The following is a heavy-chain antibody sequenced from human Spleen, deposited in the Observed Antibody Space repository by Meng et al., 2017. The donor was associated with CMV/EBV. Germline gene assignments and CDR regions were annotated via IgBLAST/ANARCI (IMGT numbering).Heavy chain of an antibody. V-gene: IGHV4-34*01. CDR1: GGSFIGYY. D-gene: IGHD4-17*01. Sequence: LSLPSAAYGGSFIGYYWSWILQPPGKGLERIGEINHSGRTNYNPSLKSRVTISVDTSKNQFSLRLTSVTAADTAVYYCARGGTTFDYWGQGTLVTVSS. CDR2: INHSGRT. CDR3: ARGGTTFDY. J-gene: IGHJ4*02.